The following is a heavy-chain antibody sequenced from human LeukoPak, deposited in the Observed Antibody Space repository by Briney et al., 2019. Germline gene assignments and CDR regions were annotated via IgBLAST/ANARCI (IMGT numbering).Heavy chain of an antibody. Sequence: SETLSLTCTVSGGSISSSSYYWGWIRQPPGKGLEWIGSIYYSGSTYYNPSLKSRVTISVDTSKNQFSLKLSSVTAADTAVYYCATESRSFGHFDYWGQGTLVTVSS. CDR3: ATESRSFGHFDY. CDR2: IYYSGST. D-gene: IGHD3-10*01. CDR1: GGSISSSSYY. V-gene: IGHV4-39*07. J-gene: IGHJ4*02.